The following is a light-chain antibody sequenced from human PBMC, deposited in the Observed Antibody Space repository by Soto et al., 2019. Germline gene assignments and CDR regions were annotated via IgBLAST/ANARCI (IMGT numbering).Light chain of an antibody. J-gene: IGKJ4*01. V-gene: IGKV1-39*01. CDR1: QSISNF. Sequence: DLQMTQSPSSLSASVGDRVSITCRASQSISNFLNWYQQKPGKAPKLLIYAASSLQSGVPARFSGSGSGTDFTLSIIILQPEDFATFYCQQSSTPPLTFGGGTKVEIK. CDR3: QQSSTPPLT. CDR2: AAS.